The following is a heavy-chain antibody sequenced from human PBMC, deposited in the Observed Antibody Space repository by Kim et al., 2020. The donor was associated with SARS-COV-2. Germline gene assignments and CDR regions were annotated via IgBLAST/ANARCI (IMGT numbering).Heavy chain of an antibody. J-gene: IGHJ4*02. D-gene: IGHD3-10*01. V-gene: IGHV3-15*01. CDR3: TTDVSPFYYYGSGSYFDY. Sequence: KGRLTISSDDSKNTLYLQMNSLKTDDTAVYYCTTDVSPFYYYGSGSYFDYWGQGTLVTVSS.